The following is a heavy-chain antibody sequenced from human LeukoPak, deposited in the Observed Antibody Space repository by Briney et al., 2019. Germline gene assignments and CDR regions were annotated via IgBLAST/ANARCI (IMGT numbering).Heavy chain of an antibody. CDR1: GFTFSSYA. CDR2: ISGSGGST. V-gene: IGHV3-23*01. J-gene: IGHJ4*02. CDR3: ARAPGLGSSWAFDY. D-gene: IGHD6-13*01. Sequence: GGSLRLSCAASGFTFSSYAMSWVRQAPGKGLEWVSAISGSGGSTYYADSVKGRFTISRDNAKNSLYLQMNSLRAEDTAVYYCARAPGLGSSWAFDYWGQGTLVTVSS.